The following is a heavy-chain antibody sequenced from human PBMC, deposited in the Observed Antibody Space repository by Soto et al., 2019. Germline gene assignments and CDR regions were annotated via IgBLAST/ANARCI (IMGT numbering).Heavy chain of an antibody. Sequence: QITLKESGPTRVRPTQTLALTCTFSGFSLTTSGVGVGWIRKTPGKALEWLAVIYWDDDKRYSPSLKSRLTITKDTSKNQVVHTMADMDPVDTATYFCAHRGYMYGNWDHGYFDYWGQGTLVTVSS. CDR3: AHRGYMYGNWDHGYFDY. J-gene: IGHJ4*02. D-gene: IGHD5-18*01. CDR2: IYWDDDK. CDR1: GFSLTTSGVG. V-gene: IGHV2-5*02.